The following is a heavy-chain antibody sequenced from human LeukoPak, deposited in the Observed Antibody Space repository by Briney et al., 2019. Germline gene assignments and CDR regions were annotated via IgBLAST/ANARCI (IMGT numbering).Heavy chain of an antibody. CDR2: IYPGDSDT. V-gene: IGHV5-51*01. J-gene: IGHJ4*02. CDR1: GYSFTSYW. Sequence: GESLKISCKGSGYSFTSYWIGWVRQMPGKGLEWMGIIYPGDSDTRYSPSFQGQVTISADKSISTAYLQWSSLKASDTAMYYCARRAYCGGDCYAFDYWGQRTLVTLSS. D-gene: IGHD2-21*02. CDR3: ARRAYCGGDCYAFDY.